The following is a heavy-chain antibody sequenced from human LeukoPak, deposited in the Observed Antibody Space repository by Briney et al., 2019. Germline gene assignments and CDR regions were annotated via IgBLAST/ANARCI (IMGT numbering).Heavy chain of an antibody. CDR1: GGSISSYY. CDR2: IYSCGST. V-gene: IGHV4-4*07. CDR3: ARGRVSSSTWYSTYYYYFYMDV. J-gene: IGHJ6*03. Sequence: SETLSLTCTVSGGSISSYYWSWIRQPAGKGLEWIGRIYSCGSTNYNPSLKSRVTMSVDTSKNQFSLKLSSVTAADTAVYYCARGRVSSSTWYSTYYYYFYMDVWGKGTTVTVSS. D-gene: IGHD4-11*01.